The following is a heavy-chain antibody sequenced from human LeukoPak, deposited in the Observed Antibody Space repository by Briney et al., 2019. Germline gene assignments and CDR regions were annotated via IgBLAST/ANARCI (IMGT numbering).Heavy chain of an antibody. Sequence: PSQTLSLTCTVSGGSISSGDYYWSWIRQPPGKGLEWIGCIYYSGSTYYNPSLKSRVTISVDTSKNQFSLKLSSVTAADTAVYYCAREVVAALNWFDPWGQGTLVTVSS. D-gene: IGHD2-15*01. V-gene: IGHV4-30-4*01. CDR2: IYYSGST. CDR1: GGSISSGDYY. J-gene: IGHJ5*02. CDR3: AREVVAALNWFDP.